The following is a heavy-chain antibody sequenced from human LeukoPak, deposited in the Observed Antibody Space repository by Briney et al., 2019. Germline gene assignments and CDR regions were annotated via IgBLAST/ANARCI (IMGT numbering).Heavy chain of an antibody. CDR2: IYYSGST. Sequence: SETLSLTCTVSGGSISSSSYYWGWIRQPPGKGLEWIGSIYYSGSTYYNPSLKSRVTISVDTSKNQFSLKLSSVTAADTAVYYCATYYSDSSAYVHYLDSWGQGTLVTVSS. D-gene: IGHD3-22*01. J-gene: IGHJ4*02. V-gene: IGHV4-39*07. CDR1: GGSISSSSYY. CDR3: ATYYSDSSAYVHYLDS.